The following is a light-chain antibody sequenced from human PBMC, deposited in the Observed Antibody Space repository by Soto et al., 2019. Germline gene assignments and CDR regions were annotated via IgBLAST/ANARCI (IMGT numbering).Light chain of an antibody. CDR2: DDN. J-gene: IGLJ2*01. CDR1: SSNIGGNS. Sequence: QSVMTQPPSVSAAPGQKVTISCSGSSSNIGGNSVSWYQQLPGTAPKLLIYDDNKRPSGIPDRFSGSKSGTSATLGITGFQTGDEADYYCGSYAGSNNYVVFGGGTKVTVL. V-gene: IGLV1-51*01. CDR3: GSYAGSNNYVV.